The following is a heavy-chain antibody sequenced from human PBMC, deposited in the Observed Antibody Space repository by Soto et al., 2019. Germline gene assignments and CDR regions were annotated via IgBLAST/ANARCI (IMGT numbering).Heavy chain of an antibody. J-gene: IGHJ4*02. CDR1: GFTFSSYA. V-gene: IGHV3-23*01. CDR3: AKGHYDYSGYDYHFDY. D-gene: IGHD5-12*01. CDR2: ISGSGGST. Sequence: EVQLLESGGGLVQPGGSLRLSCAASGFTFSSYAMSWVRQAPGKGLEWVSAISGSGGSTYYADSVKGRFTISRDNSKNTLSLQMISRRAEDSAVYYCAKGHYDYSGYDYHFDYWGQGTLVTVSS.